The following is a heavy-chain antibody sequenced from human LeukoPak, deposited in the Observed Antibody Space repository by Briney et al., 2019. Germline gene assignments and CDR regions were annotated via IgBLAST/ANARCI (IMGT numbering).Heavy chain of an antibody. CDR3: AGTLSYYYYMDV. Sequence: SETLSLTCTVSGGSISSYYWSWIRQPPGKGLEWIGYIYYSGSTNYNPSLKSRVTISVDTSKNQFSLKLRSVTAADTAVYYCAGTLSYYYYMDVWGKGTTVTISS. V-gene: IGHV4-59*08. J-gene: IGHJ6*03. CDR1: GGSISSYY. CDR2: IYYSGST.